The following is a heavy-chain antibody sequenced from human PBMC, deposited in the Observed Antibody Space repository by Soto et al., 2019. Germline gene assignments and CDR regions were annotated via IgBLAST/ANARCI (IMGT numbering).Heavy chain of an antibody. J-gene: IGHJ6*02. CDR3: LTINSYGPPGSGYYYGMDV. CDR2: IYSGGST. V-gene: IGHV3-53*04. Sequence: EVQLVESGGGLVQPGGSLRLSCAASGFTVSSNYMSWVRQAPGKGLEWVSVIYSGGSTYYADSVKGRFTISRHNSKNTLYLQMNSLRAEDTAVYYCLTINSYGPPGSGYYYGMDVWGQGTTVPVSS. CDR1: GFTVSSNY. D-gene: IGHD5-18*01.